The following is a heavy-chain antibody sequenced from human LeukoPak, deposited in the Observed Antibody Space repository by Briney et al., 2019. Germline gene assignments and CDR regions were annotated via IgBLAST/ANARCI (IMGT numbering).Heavy chain of an antibody. CDR2: ISSSSSYI. J-gene: IGHJ5*02. D-gene: IGHD6-6*01. V-gene: IGHV3-21*01. Sequence: PGGSLRLSCAASGFTFSSYSMNWVRQAPGKGLEWVSSISSSSSYIYYADSVKGRFTISRDNAKNSLYLQMNSLRAEDTAVYYCARDLSSLYSSSPHNWFDPWGQGTLVTVSS. CDR1: GFTFSSYS. CDR3: ARDLSSLYSSSPHNWFDP.